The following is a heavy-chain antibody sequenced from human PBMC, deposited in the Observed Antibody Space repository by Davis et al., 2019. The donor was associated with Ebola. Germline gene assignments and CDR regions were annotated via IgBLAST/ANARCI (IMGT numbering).Heavy chain of an antibody. V-gene: IGHV1-69*13. CDR2: IIPVFGTT. Sequence: SVKVSCKASGGIFSNNAFSWVRQAPGQGLEWMGGIIPVFGTTNYAQKFQGRVAIIADESTSTVYMELSRLTSEDTAMYYCASSDIVVVPAAIRGYYYYMDVWGKGTTVTVSS. D-gene: IGHD2-2*02. J-gene: IGHJ6*03. CDR1: GGIFSNNA. CDR3: ASSDIVVVPAAIRGYYYYMDV.